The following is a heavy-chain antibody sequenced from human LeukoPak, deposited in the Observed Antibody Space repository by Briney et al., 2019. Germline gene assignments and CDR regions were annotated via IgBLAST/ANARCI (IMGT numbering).Heavy chain of an antibody. D-gene: IGHD2-2*02. Sequence: PGGSLRLSCAASGFTFSSYAMHWVRQAPGKGLEWVAVISYDGSNKYYADSVKGRFAISRDNAKNSLYLQMNSLRAEDTAVYYCARDREIVVVPAAIDYWGQGTLVTVSS. CDR3: ARDREIVVVPAAIDY. CDR1: GFTFSSYA. J-gene: IGHJ4*02. V-gene: IGHV3-30*09. CDR2: ISYDGSNK.